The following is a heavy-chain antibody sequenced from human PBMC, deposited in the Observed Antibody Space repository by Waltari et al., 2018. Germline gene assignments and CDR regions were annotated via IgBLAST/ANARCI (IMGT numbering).Heavy chain of an antibody. V-gene: IGHV4-38-2*01. CDR1: GYSISSGYY. Sequence: QVQLQESGPRLVTPSETLYLNCAVSGYSISSGYYWDWIRQPPGKGRDGMGTINHSGLTYYNPSSRSRVTISVDTSKNHFSLEMRCVTAADTAVYYCARGGGLLRGVSGYGYGMDVWGQGTTVTVSS. CDR2: INHSGLT. J-gene: IGHJ6*02. D-gene: IGHD3-10*01. CDR3: ARGGGLLRGVSGYGYGMDV.